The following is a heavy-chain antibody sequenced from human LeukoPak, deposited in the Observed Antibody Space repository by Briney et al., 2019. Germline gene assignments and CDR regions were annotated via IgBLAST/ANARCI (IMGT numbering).Heavy chain of an antibody. D-gene: IGHD6-19*01. CDR2: ISGSGSTI. Sequence: GGSLRLSCAASGFTFSSYSMNWVRQAPGKGLEWVSYISGSGSTIYYADSVKGRFTISRDNAKNSLYLQMNSLRAEDTAVYYCARVLSSGWPHYFDYWGQGTLVTVSS. V-gene: IGHV3-48*04. CDR3: ARVLSSGWPHYFDY. CDR1: GFTFSSYS. J-gene: IGHJ4*02.